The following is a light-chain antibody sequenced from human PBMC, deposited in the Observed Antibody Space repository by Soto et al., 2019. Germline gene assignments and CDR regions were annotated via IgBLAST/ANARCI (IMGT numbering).Light chain of an antibody. CDR3: QQYNNWPPFT. Sequence: EIVLTQSPGTLSLSPGERATLSCRASQSVSSSYLAWYQQKPGQAPRLLIYGASSRATGIPDRFSGSGSGTDFTLTISRLEPEDFAVYYCQQYNNWPPFTFGGGTKVEIK. J-gene: IGKJ4*01. CDR2: GAS. CDR1: QSVSSSY. V-gene: IGKV3-20*01.